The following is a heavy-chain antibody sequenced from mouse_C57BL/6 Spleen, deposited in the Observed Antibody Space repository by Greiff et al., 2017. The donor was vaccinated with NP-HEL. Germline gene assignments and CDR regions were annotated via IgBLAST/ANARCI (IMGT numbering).Heavy chain of an antibody. D-gene: IGHD2-10*01. CDR2: IYPGDGDT. CDR3: ARKSLLYYAMDD. CDR1: GYAFSSSW. Sequence: QVQLQQSGPELVKPGASVKISCKASGYAFSSSWMNWVKQRPGQGLEWIGRIYPGDGDTNYNGKFKGKATLTADKSSSTAYMQLSSLTSEDSAVYCCARKSLLYYAMDDWGQGTSVTVSS. J-gene: IGHJ4*01. V-gene: IGHV1-82*01.